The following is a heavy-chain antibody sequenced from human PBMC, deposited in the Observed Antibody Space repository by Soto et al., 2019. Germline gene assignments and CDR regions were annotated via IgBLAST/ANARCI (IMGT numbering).Heavy chain of an antibody. CDR2: INNKGST. D-gene: IGHD3-10*01. CDR3: ARVRVDRDY. Sequence: SETLSLTCAVYGGAFSGYYWSWIRQPPGKGLEWIGEINNKGSTNNNQSFKSRVTISVDTSKNQFSLNLRSVTAADTAVYYCARVRVDRDYWGQGTLVTVSS. J-gene: IGHJ4*02. CDR1: GGAFSGYY. V-gene: IGHV4-34*01.